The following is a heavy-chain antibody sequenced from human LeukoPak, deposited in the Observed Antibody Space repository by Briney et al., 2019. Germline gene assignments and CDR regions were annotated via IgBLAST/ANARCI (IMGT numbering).Heavy chain of an antibody. J-gene: IGHJ4*02. CDR1: GFTFGDYA. Sequence: GGSLRLSCTASGFTFGDYAMSWVRQAPGKGLEWVGFIRSKAYGGTTEYAASVKGRFTISRDDSKSIAYLQMNSLRAEDTAVYYCAKDTRIVGAPYFDYWGQGTLVTVSS. CDR3: AKDTRIVGAPYFDY. V-gene: IGHV3-49*04. CDR2: IRSKAYGGTT. D-gene: IGHD1-26*01.